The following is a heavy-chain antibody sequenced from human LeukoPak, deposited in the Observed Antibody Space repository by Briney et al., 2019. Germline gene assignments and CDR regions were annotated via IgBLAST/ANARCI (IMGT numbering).Heavy chain of an antibody. CDR3: ARGEAAAKPPRYYYYMDV. J-gene: IGHJ6*03. Sequence: PSETLSLTCAVYGGSFSGYYWSWIRQPPGKGLEWIGEIYHSGSTNYNPSLKSRVTISVDTSKNQFSLKLSSVTAADTAVYYCARGEAAAKPPRYYYYMDVWGKGTTVTVSS. CDR1: GGSFSGYY. V-gene: IGHV4-34*01. CDR2: IYHSGST. D-gene: IGHD6-13*01.